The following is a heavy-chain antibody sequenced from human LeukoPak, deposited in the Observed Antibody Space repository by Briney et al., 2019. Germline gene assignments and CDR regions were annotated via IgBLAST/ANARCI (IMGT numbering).Heavy chain of an antibody. CDR2: ISGSGDST. CDR1: GFTFSSYA. Sequence: GGSLRLSCAASGFTFSSYAMSWVRQAPGKGLEWVSAISGSGDSTYYADSVKGRFTISRDNSKNTLYLQMNSLRAEDTAVYYCAKWGSGMVTGFDYWGQGTLVTVSS. V-gene: IGHV3-23*01. J-gene: IGHJ4*02. CDR3: AKWGSGMVTGFDY. D-gene: IGHD5-18*01.